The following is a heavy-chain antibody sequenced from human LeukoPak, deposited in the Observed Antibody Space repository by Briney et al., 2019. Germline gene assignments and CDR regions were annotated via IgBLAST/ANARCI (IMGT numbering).Heavy chain of an antibody. CDR3: ARDYYDSSGYSHVVRYFDY. CDR2: IIPIFGTA. CDR1: GGTFSSYA. V-gene: IGHV1-69*01. D-gene: IGHD3-22*01. Sequence: SVKVSCKAAGGTFSSYAISWVRQAPGQGLEWMGGIIPIFGTANYAQKFQGRVTITADESTRTAYMELSSLRSEDTAVYYCARDYYDSSGYSHVVRYFDYWGQGTLVTVSS. J-gene: IGHJ4*02.